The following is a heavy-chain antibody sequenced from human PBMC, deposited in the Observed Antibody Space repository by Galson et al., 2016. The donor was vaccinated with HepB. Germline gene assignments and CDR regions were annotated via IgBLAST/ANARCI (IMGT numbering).Heavy chain of an antibody. CDR3: ERIPSGYEGEWFDH. V-gene: IGHV4-59*01. CDR2: VYFSGST. CDR1: GASINNYF. J-gene: IGHJ5*02. Sequence: SETLSLTCSVSGASINNYFWAWIRQPPGKGLEWIGYVYFSGSTNYNPSVTGRITVSSDASRNQFSLELRSVTAADTAIYYCERIPSGYEGEWFDHWGQGILVTVSS. D-gene: IGHD5-12*01.